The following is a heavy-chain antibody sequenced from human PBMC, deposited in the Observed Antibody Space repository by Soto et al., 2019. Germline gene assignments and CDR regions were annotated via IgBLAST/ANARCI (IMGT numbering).Heavy chain of an antibody. CDR1: GGSISSYY. CDR3: PIARSSSQGLWFDP. CDR2: IYYSGST. Sequence: PSETLSLTCTVSGGSISSYYWSWIRHPPGKGLEWIGYIYYSGSTNHNPSLKSRVTISVDTSKNQFSLKLSSVTAADPAVYYWPIARSSSQGLWFDPRGRRTRVPVSS. D-gene: IGHD6-6*01. V-gene: IGHV4-59*01. J-gene: IGHJ5*02.